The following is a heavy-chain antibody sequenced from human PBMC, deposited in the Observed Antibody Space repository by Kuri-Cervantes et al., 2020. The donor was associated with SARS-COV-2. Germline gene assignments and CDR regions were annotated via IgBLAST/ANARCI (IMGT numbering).Heavy chain of an antibody. J-gene: IGHJ6*02. Sequence: ESLKISCAVYGGSFSGYYWSWIRQPPGKGLEWIGEINHSGSTNYNPSLKSRVTISVDTSKNQFSLKLSSVTAADTAVYYCARGRRSSSWYDYYYYGMDVWGQGTTVTVSS. CDR3: ARGRRSSSWYDYYYYGMDV. CDR2: INHSGST. CDR1: GGSFSGYY. D-gene: IGHD6-13*01. V-gene: IGHV4-34*01.